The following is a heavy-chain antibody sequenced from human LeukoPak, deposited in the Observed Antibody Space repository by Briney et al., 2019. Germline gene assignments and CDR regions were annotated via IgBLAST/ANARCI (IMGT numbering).Heavy chain of an antibody. V-gene: IGHV3-49*03. CDR1: GLTFGDYA. J-gene: IGHJ6*02. D-gene: IGHD3-22*01. Sequence: GGSLRLSCTASGLTFGDYAMSWFRQAPGKGLEWVGFIRSKAYGGTTEYAASVKGRFTISRDDSKSIAYLQMNSLKTEDTAVYYCTRFFDYYDSSGYYYYYYYGMDVWGQGTTVTVSS. CDR2: IRSKAYGGTT. CDR3: TRFFDYYDSSGYYYYYYYGMDV.